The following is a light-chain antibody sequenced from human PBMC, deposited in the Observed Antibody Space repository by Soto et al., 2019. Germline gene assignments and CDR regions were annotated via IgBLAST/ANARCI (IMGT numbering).Light chain of an antibody. J-gene: IGLJ2*01. CDR1: SSNIGNNY. CDR3: GTWDSSLSAGV. V-gene: IGLV1-51*02. Sequence: QSVLTQPPSVSAAPGQKVTISCSGSSSNIGNNYVSWYQQLPGTAPELLIYENDKRPSGLPDRFSGSKSGTSATLGITGLQTGDEADYYCGTWDSSLSAGVFGGGTKLTVL. CDR2: END.